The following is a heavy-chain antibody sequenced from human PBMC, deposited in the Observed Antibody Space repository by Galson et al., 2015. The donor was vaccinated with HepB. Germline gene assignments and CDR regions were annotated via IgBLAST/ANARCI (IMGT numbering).Heavy chain of an antibody. J-gene: IGHJ6*02. D-gene: IGHD1-26*01. CDR3: ARDQRPPARHTGNYFDYYYFYGMDV. V-gene: IGHV3-33*01. CDR1: GFTFNSFG. CDR2: IWHDGNNK. Sequence: SLRLSCAASGFTFNSFGVHWVRQAPAKGLEWVAVIWHDGNNKYYADSVKGRFTISRDNSKNTLYLQMSSLRAEDTAVYYCARDQRPPARHTGNYFDYYYFYGMDVWGQGTTVTVSS.